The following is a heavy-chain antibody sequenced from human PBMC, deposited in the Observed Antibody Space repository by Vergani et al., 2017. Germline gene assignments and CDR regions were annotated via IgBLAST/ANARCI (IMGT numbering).Heavy chain of an antibody. D-gene: IGHD2-8*01. CDR2: IRHDGIT. V-gene: IGHV4-34*01. J-gene: IGHJ4*02. Sequence: QAQLQQWGAGLLKPSETLSLTCAIYGGSFNDYWWTWIRQPPGKGLEWIGEIRHDGITPYSPSLKRRVTISIDTSTHQFSLNLRSVTAADTAVYYCAREGYCTNGVCFTLFDVWGQGALVTVSS. CDR1: GGSFNDYW. CDR3: AREGYCTNGVCFTLFDV.